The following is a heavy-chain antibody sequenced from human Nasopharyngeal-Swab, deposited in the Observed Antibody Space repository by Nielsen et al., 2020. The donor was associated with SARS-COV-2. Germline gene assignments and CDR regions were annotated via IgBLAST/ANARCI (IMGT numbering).Heavy chain of an antibody. V-gene: IGHV4-59*08. Sequence: SETLSLTCTVSGDSISSYYWAWIRQPPGKGLGWIGSTNYNPPLTSRVTISVDTSKNQVSLRLTSVTAADTAIYYCARRGRIPVYGTSDDFYYYLDVWGKGTRVTVSS. CDR2: T. J-gene: IGHJ6*03. CDR3: ARRGRIPVYGTSDDFYYYLDV. CDR1: GDSISSYY. D-gene: IGHD6-19*01.